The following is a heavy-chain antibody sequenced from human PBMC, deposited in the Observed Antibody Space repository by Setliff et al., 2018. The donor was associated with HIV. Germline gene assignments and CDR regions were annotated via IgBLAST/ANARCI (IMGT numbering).Heavy chain of an antibody. Sequence: SETLSLTCPVSGGSISTSTYYWSWIRHHPGKGLEWIGYIYYTGSTYFNPSLKSRVTLSIDTSKNQFSLKLSSVTAADAAVYYCARDRYAGEIDYWGQGTLVTVSS. CDR2: IYYTGST. V-gene: IGHV4-31*03. D-gene: IGHD3-10*01. CDR1: GGSISTSTYY. CDR3: ARDRYAGEIDY. J-gene: IGHJ4*02.